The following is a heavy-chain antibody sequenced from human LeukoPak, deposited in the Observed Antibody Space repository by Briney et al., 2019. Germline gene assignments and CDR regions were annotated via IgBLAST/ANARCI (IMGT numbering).Heavy chain of an antibody. CDR2: IRYDGSNK. V-gene: IGHV3-30*02. J-gene: IGHJ4*02. D-gene: IGHD6-13*01. Sequence: GRSLRLSCAASGFTFSSYVMHWVRQAPGKGLEWVAFIRYDGSNKYYADSVKGRFTISRDNSKNTLYLQMNSLRAEDTAVYYCAKALLPYSSSWYICDYWGQGTLVTVSS. CDR1: GFTFSSYV. CDR3: AKALLPYSSSWYICDY.